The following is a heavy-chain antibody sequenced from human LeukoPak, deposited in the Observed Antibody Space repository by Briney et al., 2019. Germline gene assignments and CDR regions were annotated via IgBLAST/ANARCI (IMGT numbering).Heavy chain of an antibody. V-gene: IGHV4-59*01. D-gene: IGHD3-10*01. J-gene: IGHJ4*02. CDR2: IYSSGST. Sequence: SETLSLTCTVSGGSISSYYWSWIRQPPGKGLEWIGYIYSSGSTNYNPSLKSRLTISVDASKNQFSLKLTSVTAADTAVYYCARGVDYYGVWGQGTLVTVSS. CDR1: GGSISSYY. CDR3: ARGVDYYGV.